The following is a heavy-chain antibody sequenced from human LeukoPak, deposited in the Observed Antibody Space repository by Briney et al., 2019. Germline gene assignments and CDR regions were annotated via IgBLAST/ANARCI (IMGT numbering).Heavy chain of an antibody. CDR2: IYRNDDK. D-gene: IGHD6-6*01. Sequence: LXXXAXIYRNDDKRYSPSLKSRLTITKDTSKNQVVLTMTNMEPVDTATYYCAHTYSSSPAPEADAFDIWGQGTMVTVSS. J-gene: IGHJ3*02. V-gene: IGHV2-5*01. CDR3: AHTYSSSPAPEADAFDI.